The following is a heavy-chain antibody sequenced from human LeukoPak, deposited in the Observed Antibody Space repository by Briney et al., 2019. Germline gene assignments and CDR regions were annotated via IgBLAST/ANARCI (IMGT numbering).Heavy chain of an antibody. D-gene: IGHD3-3*01. V-gene: IGHV1-2*02. Sequence: ASVKVSCKASGYTFTGSFMRWVRQAPGQGLKWMGWINPNSSDTKYAQMFQGRVSMTIDTSISTAYMELSRLRSDDTAVYYCARVRRTGLLEWLYWGQGTLVTVSS. CDR1: GYTFTGSF. CDR2: INPNSSDT. J-gene: IGHJ4*02. CDR3: ARVRRTGLLEWLY.